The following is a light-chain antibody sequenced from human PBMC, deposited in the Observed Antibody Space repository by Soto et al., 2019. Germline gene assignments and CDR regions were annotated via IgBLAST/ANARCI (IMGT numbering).Light chain of an antibody. CDR1: QSVSSSY. J-gene: IGKJ1*01. V-gene: IGKV3-20*01. Sequence: PGERATLSCRASQSVSSSYLAWYQQKPGQAPTLXIYGASSRAAGIPDRFSGSGSGTDFILTISRLEPEDFAVYYCQQYDSSPRTFGQGTKVDIK. CDR2: GAS. CDR3: QQYDSSPRT.